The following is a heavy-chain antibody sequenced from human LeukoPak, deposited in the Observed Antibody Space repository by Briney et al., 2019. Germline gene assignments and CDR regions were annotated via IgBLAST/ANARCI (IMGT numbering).Heavy chain of an antibody. CDR1: GVSFSSYY. CDR2: IYYSGST. D-gene: IGHD3-10*01. CDR3: ARGRPTYYYGSGLFDY. V-gene: IGHV4-59*01. J-gene: IGHJ4*02. Sequence: SETLSLTCTVSGVSFSSYYWSWIRQPPGKGLEWVGYIYYSGSTKYNAPLKSRRTISLDPSDNQISLKLSSVTAAVTGVYYCARGRPTYYYGSGLFDYWGQGTLVTVSS.